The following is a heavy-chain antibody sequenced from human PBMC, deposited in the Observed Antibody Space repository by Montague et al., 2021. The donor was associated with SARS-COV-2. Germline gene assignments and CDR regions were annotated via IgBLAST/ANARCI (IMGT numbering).Heavy chain of an antibody. D-gene: IGHD3-3*01. V-gene: IGHV3-43D*03. J-gene: IGHJ4*02. CDR3: AKTDFWSGYYFDY. CDR1: GFTFDDYA. CDR2: ISWDGGST. Sequence: SLRLSCAASGFTFDDYAMHWVRQAPGKGLEWVSLISWDGGSTYYXXSLKGRFTISRDNSKNSLYLQMNSLRAEDTALYYCAKTDFWSGYYFDYWGQGTLVTVSS.